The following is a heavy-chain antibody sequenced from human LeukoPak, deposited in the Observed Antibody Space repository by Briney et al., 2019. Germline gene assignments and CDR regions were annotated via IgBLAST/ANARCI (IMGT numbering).Heavy chain of an antibody. Sequence: PSETLSLTCAVCGGSFSGYYWSWIRQPPGKGLEWIGYIYYSGSTNYNPSLKSRVTISVDTSKNQFSLKLSSVTAADTAVYYCARMLGNWFDPWGQGTLVTVSS. CDR3: ARMLGNWFDP. V-gene: IGHV4-59*01. J-gene: IGHJ5*02. D-gene: IGHD3-10*02. CDR2: IYYSGST. CDR1: GGSFSGYY.